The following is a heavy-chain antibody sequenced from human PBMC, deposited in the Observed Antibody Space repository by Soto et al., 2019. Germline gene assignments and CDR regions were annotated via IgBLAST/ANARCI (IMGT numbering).Heavy chain of an antibody. CDR2: IYYSGST. Sequence: SETLSLTCTVSGGSISSDDYYWSWIRQPPGKGLEWIGYIYYSGSTYYNPSLKSRVSISIDTSKNQFSLRLSSVTAADTAVYYCARKIPGNAFDIWGQGTMVTVSS. CDR1: GGSISSDDYY. D-gene: IGHD1-1*01. CDR3: ARKIPGNAFDI. V-gene: IGHV4-30-4*01. J-gene: IGHJ3*02.